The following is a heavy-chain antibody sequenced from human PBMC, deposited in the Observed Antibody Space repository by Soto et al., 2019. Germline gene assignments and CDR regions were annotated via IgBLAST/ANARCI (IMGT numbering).Heavy chain of an antibody. D-gene: IGHD2-21*02. Sequence: QVQLQESGPGLVKPSETLSLTCTVSGGSISSYYWSWIRQPPGKGLEWIGYIYYSGSTNYNPSLKSRVTISVGTSNYHFSLKLSSVNAADTAVYYSARRWGLAFDYWGQGTLVTVSS. CDR3: ARRWGLAFDY. CDR1: GGSISSYY. V-gene: IGHV4-59*08. CDR2: IYYSGST. J-gene: IGHJ4*02.